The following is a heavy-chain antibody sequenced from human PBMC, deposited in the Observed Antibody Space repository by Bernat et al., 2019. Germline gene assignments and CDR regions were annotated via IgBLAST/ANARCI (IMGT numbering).Heavy chain of an antibody. V-gene: IGHV4-34*01. D-gene: IGHD2-15*01. CDR2: INHSGST. J-gene: IGHJ4*02. Sequence: QVQLQQWGAGLLKPSETLSLTCAVYGGSFSGYYWSWIRQPPGKGLEWIGEINHSGSTNYNPSLKSRVTISVDTSKKQFSLNLNSVTAADTAVYYCARVIAVGRRVVDYWGRGTLVTVSS. CDR3: ARVIAVGRRVVDY. CDR1: GGSFSGYY.